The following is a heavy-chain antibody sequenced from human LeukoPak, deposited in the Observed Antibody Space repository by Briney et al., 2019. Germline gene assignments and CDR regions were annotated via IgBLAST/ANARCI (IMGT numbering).Heavy chain of an antibody. CDR1: GFTFSTYA. CDR2: ISFDGSNK. V-gene: IGHV3-30*04. D-gene: IGHD1-26*01. CDR3: AREYSGSYPYYFDY. Sequence: GRSLRLSCAASGFTFSTYAMHWVRQAPGKGLEWVTVISFDGSNKYHADSVKGRFTISRDNSKNTLYLQMNSLRAEDTAVYYCAREYSGSYPYYFDYWGQGTLVTVSS. J-gene: IGHJ4*02.